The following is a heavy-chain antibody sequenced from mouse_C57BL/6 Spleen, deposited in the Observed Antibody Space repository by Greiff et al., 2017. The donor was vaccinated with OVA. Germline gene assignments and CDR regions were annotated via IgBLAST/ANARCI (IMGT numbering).Heavy chain of an antibody. J-gene: IGHJ4*01. CDR3: ASSTVVAYYYAMDY. D-gene: IGHD1-1*01. V-gene: IGHV1-72*01. CDR1: GYTFTSYW. CDR2: IDPNSGGT. Sequence: QVHVKQPGAELVKPGASVKLSCKASGYTFTSYWMHWVKQRPGRGLEWIGRIDPNSGGTKYNEKFKSKATLTVDKPSSTAYMQLSSLTSEDSAVYYCASSTVVAYYYAMDYWGQGTSVTVSS.